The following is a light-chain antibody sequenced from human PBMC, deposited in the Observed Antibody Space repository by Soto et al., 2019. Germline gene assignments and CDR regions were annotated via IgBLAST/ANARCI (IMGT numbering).Light chain of an antibody. CDR2: DVS. Sequence: QSVRTQPASVSVSPGQSITISCTGTSSDIGGYKYVSWYQQHPGKAPNLMIYDVSNRPSGVSNRFSGSKSGNTATLTISALQGEDEAEYYCSSYTGGSTYVFGTGTKVTVL. CDR1: SSDIGGYKY. J-gene: IGLJ1*01. V-gene: IGLV2-14*01. CDR3: SSYTGGSTYV.